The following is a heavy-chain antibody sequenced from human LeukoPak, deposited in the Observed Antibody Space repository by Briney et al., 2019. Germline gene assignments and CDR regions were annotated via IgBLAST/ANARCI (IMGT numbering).Heavy chain of an antibody. CDR1: GFTFSTYG. Sequence: GGSLRLSCAASGFTFSTYGMHWVRQAPGKGLEWVAFIRYDGNNKFYADSVKGRFTISRDNSKNTLYLQMNSLRPEDTAVYYCARDRHVYYDISTVYASFFDSGGQGALFTVSP. CDR2: IRYDGNNK. V-gene: IGHV3-30*02. D-gene: IGHD3-9*01. J-gene: IGHJ4*02. CDR3: ARDRHVYYDISTVYASFFDS.